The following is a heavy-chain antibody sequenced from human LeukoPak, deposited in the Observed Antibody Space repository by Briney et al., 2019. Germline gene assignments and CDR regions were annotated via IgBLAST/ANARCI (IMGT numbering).Heavy chain of an antibody. J-gene: IGHJ5*02. CDR3: ARVISGELPTNNWFDP. D-gene: IGHD1-26*01. Sequence: PSXTLSLTCTVSGGSISSYYWSWIRQPAGKGLEWIGRIYTSGSTNYNPSLKSRVTMSVDTSKNQFSLKLSSVTAADTAVYYCARVISGELPTNNWFDPWGQGTLVTVSS. V-gene: IGHV4-4*07. CDR1: GGSISSYY. CDR2: IYTSGST.